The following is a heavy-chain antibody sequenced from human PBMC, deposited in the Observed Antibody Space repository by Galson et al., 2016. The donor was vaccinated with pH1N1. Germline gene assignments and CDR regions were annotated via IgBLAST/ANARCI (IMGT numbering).Heavy chain of an antibody. CDR3: VRGRYCSGGSCYSPTAEYFQH. V-gene: IGHV3-74*01. CDR2: VNNDGSST. J-gene: IGHJ1*01. Sequence: SLRLSCAASGFIFTNYWMHWVRQAPGRGLVWVARVNNDGSSTNYADSVKGRFTLSRDNAKNTVFLAMSSLRAEDTGAYYCVRGRYCSGGSCYSPTAEYFQHWGRGTLLTVSS. D-gene: IGHD2-15*01. CDR1: GFIFTNYW.